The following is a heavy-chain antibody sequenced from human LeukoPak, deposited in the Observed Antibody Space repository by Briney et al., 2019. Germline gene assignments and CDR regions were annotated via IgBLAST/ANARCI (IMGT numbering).Heavy chain of an antibody. CDR1: GFTFSGSA. CDR3: TRDSGTYNWFDP. Sequence: GGSLKLSCAASGFTFSGSAIHCVRQSSGKGLEWVGQIDKKDKGYATATAYAASVKGRFTISRDDSINTAYLQMRSLKTEDTALYYCTRDSGTYNWFDPWGQGTLVTVSS. D-gene: IGHD1-26*01. V-gene: IGHV3-73*01. CDR2: IDKKDKGYATAT. J-gene: IGHJ5*02.